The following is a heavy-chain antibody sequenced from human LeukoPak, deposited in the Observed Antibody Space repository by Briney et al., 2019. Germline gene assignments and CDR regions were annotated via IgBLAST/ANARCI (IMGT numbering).Heavy chain of an antibody. CDR2: MYHSGST. D-gene: IGHD6-19*01. CDR3: ARHKHSSTQSNFDS. CDR1: GGSINDFY. J-gene: IGHJ4*02. Sequence: PSELLSLTCTVSGGSINDFYWSWIRQPPGKGLEWLGCMYHSGSTKYNPSLESRVTISEDTSKNHSSLQLISVTAADTAVYYCARHKHSSTQSNFDSWGQGALVSVS. V-gene: IGHV4-59*08.